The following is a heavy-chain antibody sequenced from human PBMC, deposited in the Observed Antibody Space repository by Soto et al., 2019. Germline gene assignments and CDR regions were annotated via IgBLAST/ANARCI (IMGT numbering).Heavy chain of an antibody. Sequence: SETLSLTCAVYGGSFSGYYWSWIRQPPGKGLEWIGEINHSGSTNYNPSLKSRVTISVDTSKNQFSLKLSSVTAADTAVYYCARLGDDFWSGYSQYWFDPWGQGTLVTVSS. CDR3: ARLGDDFWSGYSQYWFDP. CDR1: GGSFSGYY. J-gene: IGHJ5*02. D-gene: IGHD3-3*01. CDR2: INHSGST. V-gene: IGHV4-34*01.